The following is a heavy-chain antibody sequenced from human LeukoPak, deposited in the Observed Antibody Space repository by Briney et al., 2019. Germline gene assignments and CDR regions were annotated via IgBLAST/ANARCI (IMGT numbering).Heavy chain of an antibody. CDR2: IRSKAYGGTT. D-gene: IGHD6-19*01. CDR1: GFTFGDYA. Sequence: GGSLRLSCTACGFTFGDYAMSWFRQAPGKGLEWVGFIRSKAYGGTTEYAASVKGRFTISRDDSKSIAYLQMNSLKTEDTAVYYCTRDLASSGWYFLGVSYYYMDVWGKGTTVTVAS. CDR3: TRDLASSGWYFLGVSYYYMDV. V-gene: IGHV3-49*03. J-gene: IGHJ6*03.